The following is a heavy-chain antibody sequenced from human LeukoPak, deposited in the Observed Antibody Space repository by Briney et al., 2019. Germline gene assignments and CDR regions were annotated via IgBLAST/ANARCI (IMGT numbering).Heavy chain of an antibody. D-gene: IGHD4-17*01. CDR2: IYYSGST. J-gene: IGHJ3*02. V-gene: IGHV4-59*01. CDR1: GGSISSYY. CDR3: ARVLAVTTPTDAFDI. Sequence: SETLSLTCTVSGGSISSYYWSWIRQPPGKGLEWIGYIYYSGSTNYNPSLKSRVTISVDTSKNQFSLKLSSVTAADTAVYYCARVLAVTTPTDAFDIWGQGTTVTVSS.